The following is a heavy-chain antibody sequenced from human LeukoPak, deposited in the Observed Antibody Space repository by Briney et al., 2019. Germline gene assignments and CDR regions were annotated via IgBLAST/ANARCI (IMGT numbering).Heavy chain of an antibody. CDR2: ISYDGSNK. D-gene: IGHD3-16*01. V-gene: IGHV3-30*18. J-gene: IGHJ4*02. CDR3: AKGVWMITEPVPYYFDY. Sequence: TGGSLRLSCAISGLTVTQSDMSWVRQAPGKGLEWVAVISYDGSNKYYADSVKGRFTISRDNSKNTLYLQMNSLRAEDMAVYYCAKGVWMITEPVPYYFDYWGQGTLVTVSS. CDR1: GLTVTQSD.